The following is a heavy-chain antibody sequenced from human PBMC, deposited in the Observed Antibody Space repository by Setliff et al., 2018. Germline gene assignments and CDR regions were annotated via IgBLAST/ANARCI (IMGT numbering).Heavy chain of an antibody. CDR1: GYTLTNYY. J-gene: IGHJ3*02. CDR2: INPSGGLT. Sequence: GASVKVSCKASGYTLTNYYMHWVRQAPGQGLEWMGIINPSGGLTRYAQKFQGKVTMTRDTSTSTAYMELSSLRSEDTAVYFCARDRFYNSWSGTSITAPHDAFDIWGQGTMVTVSS. D-gene: IGHD3-3*01. V-gene: IGHV1-46*03. CDR3: ARDRFYNSWSGTSITAPHDAFDI.